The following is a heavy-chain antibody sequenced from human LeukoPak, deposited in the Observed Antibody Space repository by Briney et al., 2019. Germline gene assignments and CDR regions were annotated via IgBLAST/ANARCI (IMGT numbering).Heavy chain of an antibody. CDR2: FDPEDGET. CDR3: ATDAGSVTIFGVVIN. V-gene: IGHV1-24*01. J-gene: IGHJ4*02. Sequence: ASVKVSCKVSGYTLTELSMHWVRQAPGKGLEWMGGFDPEDGETIYAQKFQGRVTMTEDTSTDTAYMELSSLRPEDKAVYYCATDAGSVTIFGVVINWGQGTLVTVSS. D-gene: IGHD3-3*01. CDR1: GYTLTELS.